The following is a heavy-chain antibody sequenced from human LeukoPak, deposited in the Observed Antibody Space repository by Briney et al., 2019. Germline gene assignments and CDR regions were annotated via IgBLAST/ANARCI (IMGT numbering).Heavy chain of an antibody. V-gene: IGHV2-70*04. CDR3: ARMDPYDILTGYHLNFDY. CDR1: GFSLSTSGMR. D-gene: IGHD3-9*01. Sequence: SGPTLVNPTQTLTLTCTFSGFSLSTSGMRVSWIRQPPGKALEWLARIDWDDDKFYSTSLKTRLTISKDTSKNQVGLTMTNMDPVDTATYYCARMDPYDILTGYHLNFDYWGQGTLVTVSS. CDR2: IDWDDDK. J-gene: IGHJ4*02.